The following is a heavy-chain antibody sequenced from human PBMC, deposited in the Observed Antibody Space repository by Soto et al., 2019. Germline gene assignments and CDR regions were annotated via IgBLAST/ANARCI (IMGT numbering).Heavy chain of an antibody. V-gene: IGHV4-31*03. Sequence: PSETLSLTCTFSGGSISSGGYYWSWIRQHPGKGLEWIGYIYYSGSTYYNPSLKSRVTISVDTPKNQFSLKLSSVTAADTAVYYCARMVHRPLCSGGSCYSKQYYFAYWGPGTLVTVSS. D-gene: IGHD2-15*01. CDR3: ARMVHRPLCSGGSCYSKQYYFAY. CDR2: IYYSGST. CDR1: GGSISSGGYY. J-gene: IGHJ4*02.